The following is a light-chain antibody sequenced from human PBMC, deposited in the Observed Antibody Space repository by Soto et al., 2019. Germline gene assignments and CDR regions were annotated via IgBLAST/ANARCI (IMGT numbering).Light chain of an antibody. J-gene: IGKJ4*01. CDR2: EAS. CDR1: QSVGNN. V-gene: IGKV3-11*01. CDR3: QQHANWPLT. Sequence: VFTQSAATLSLSPGERATLSCRASQSVGNNLAWYQQKPGQAPGLLIYEASTRATGIPARFSGSGSGTDFTLTISSLEPEDFAVYYCQQHANWPLTFGGGTKVDI.